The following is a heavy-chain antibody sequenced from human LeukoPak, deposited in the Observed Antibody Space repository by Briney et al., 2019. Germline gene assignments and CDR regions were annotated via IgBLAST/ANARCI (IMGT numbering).Heavy chain of an antibody. D-gene: IGHD6-6*01. J-gene: IGHJ4*02. CDR2: ISAYNGNT. Sequence: ASVKVSCKASGYTFTRYDISWVRQAPGQGLEWMGWISAYNGNTNYAQKLQGRVTMTTDTSTSTAYMELRSLRSDDTAVYYCARGGWQLVSAYFDYWGQGTLVTVSS. CDR3: ARGGWQLVSAYFDY. V-gene: IGHV1-18*01. CDR1: GYTFTRYD.